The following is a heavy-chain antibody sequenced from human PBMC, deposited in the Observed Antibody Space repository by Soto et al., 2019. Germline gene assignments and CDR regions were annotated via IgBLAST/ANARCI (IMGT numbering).Heavy chain of an antibody. Sequence: GGSLRLSCAASGFTFSSYGMHWVRQAPGKGLEWVAVISYDGSNKYYADSVKGRFTISRDNSKNTLYLQMNSLRAEDTAVYYCAKDSYYDILTGYYNYYYYGMDVWGQGTTVTVSS. V-gene: IGHV3-30*18. J-gene: IGHJ6*02. CDR3: AKDSYYDILTGYYNYYYYGMDV. CDR2: ISYDGSNK. CDR1: GFTFSSYG. D-gene: IGHD3-9*01.